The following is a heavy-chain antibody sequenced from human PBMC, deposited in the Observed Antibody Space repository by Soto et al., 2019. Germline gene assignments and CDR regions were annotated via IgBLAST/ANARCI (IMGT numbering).Heavy chain of an antibody. CDR2: ISYDGTNK. CDR3: ARDPKTSGGQHWAFNYFDS. CDR1: GFRITISP. D-gene: IGHD7-27*01. J-gene: IGHJ4*02. V-gene: IGHV3-30-3*01. Sequence: GGSLSLSRAPSGFRITISPMHLVRPTPAKCPEWVALISYDGTNKFYADSVKGRFTISRDNSKSTLYLQVDSLRPEDAAVYYCARDPKTSGGQHWAFNYFDSWGQGTLVTVAA.